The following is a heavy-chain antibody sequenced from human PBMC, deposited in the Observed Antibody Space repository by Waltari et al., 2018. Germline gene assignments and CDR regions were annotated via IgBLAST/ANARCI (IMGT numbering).Heavy chain of an antibody. CDR3: ARSPVNYYDSSGYYPDAFDI. V-gene: IGHV4-31*03. D-gene: IGHD3-22*01. CDR1: GGSISSGGYY. CDR2: IYHSGST. J-gene: IGHJ3*02. Sequence: QVQLQESGPGLVKPSQTLSLTCTVSGGSISSGGYYWRWIRPHPGKGREWIGYIYHSGSTYYNPSLKSRVTISVDRSKNQFSLKLSSVTAADTAVYYCARSPVNYYDSSGYYPDAFDIWGQGTMVTVSS.